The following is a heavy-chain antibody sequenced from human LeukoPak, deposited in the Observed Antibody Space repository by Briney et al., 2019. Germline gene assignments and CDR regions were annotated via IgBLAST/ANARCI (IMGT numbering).Heavy chain of an antibody. CDR3: ARDHNWGFDY. D-gene: IGHD7-27*01. Sequence: GGSLRLSCAASGFIFSSFAMNWVRQAPGKGLGRVSYISPTYDIYYSDSVRGRFTISRDNAKNSLYLQMNSLRDEDTAVYYCARDHNWGFDYWGQGTLVAVSS. J-gene: IGHJ4*02. V-gene: IGHV3-48*02. CDR2: ISPTYDI. CDR1: GFIFSSFA.